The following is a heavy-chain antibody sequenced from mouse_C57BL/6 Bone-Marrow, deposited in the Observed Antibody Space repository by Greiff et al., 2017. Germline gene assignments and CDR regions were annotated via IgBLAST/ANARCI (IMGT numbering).Heavy chain of an antibody. V-gene: IGHV1-64*01. CDR3: ARKEVWYGKVDY. J-gene: IGHJ2*01. Sequence: QVQLQQPGAELVKPGASVQLSCKASGYTFTSYWMHWVKQRPGQGLEWIGMIHPNSGSTNYNEKFKSKATLTVDKSSSTAYMQLSSLTSEDSAVYYCARKEVWYGKVDYGGQGTTLTVSS. CDR1: GYTFTSYW. CDR2: IHPNSGST. D-gene: IGHD2-10*02.